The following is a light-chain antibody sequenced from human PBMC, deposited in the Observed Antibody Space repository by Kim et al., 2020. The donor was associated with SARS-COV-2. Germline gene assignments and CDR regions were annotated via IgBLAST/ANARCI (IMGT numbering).Light chain of an antibody. V-gene: IGKV3-15*01. J-gene: IGKJ1*01. CDR3: QQYDNWWT. Sequence: SVSPGERAPLSCRARQSVSSKLAWYQQKPGQAPRLLIYGASTRATGIPARFSGSGSGTEFTLTISSLQSEDFAVYYCQQYDNWWTFGQGTKVDIK. CDR1: QSVSSK. CDR2: GAS.